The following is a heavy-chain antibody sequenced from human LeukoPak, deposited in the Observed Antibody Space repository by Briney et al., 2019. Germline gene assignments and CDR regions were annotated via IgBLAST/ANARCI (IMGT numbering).Heavy chain of an antibody. D-gene: IGHD3-10*01. J-gene: IGHJ4*02. CDR2: ISWNSGSI. CDR1: GFTFDDYA. CDR3: ARDYYGSGSSVDY. Sequence: GGSLRLSCAASGFTFDDYAIHWVRQAPGKGLEWVSGISWNSGSIGYADSVKGRFTISRDSAKNSLYLQMNSLRSDDTAVYYCARDYYGSGSSVDYWGQGTLVTVSS. V-gene: IGHV3-9*01.